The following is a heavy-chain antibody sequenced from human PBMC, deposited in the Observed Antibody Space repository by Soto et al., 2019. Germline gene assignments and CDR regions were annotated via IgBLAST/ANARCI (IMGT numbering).Heavy chain of an antibody. J-gene: IGHJ6*02. CDR1: GFKFSNYA. V-gene: IGHV3-7*01. CDR2: IHRDEIEK. CDR3: AGGNALDV. Sequence: GGSLRLSCAASGFKFSNYAMSWVRQAPGKGLEWVANIHRDEIEKYYMDSVKGRFTISRDNAKNSLYLQMTSLRAEDTAVYYCAGGNALDVWGQGTTVTVS.